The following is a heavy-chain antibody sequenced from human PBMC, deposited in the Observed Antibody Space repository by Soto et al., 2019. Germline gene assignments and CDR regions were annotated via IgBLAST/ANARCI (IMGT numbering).Heavy chain of an antibody. CDR2: IISILGIA. CDR3: ARDPRAYDLPAY. D-gene: IGHD5-12*01. Sequence: QVQLVQSGAEVKKPGSSVKVSCMTSGGTLRSYTIRWVRQAPGQGLEWMGRIISILGIANYAQKFQGRVKITADKSTSTADMELSSLRSEDTAVYYCARDPRAYDLPAYWGQGTLVTVSS. CDR1: GGTLRSYT. J-gene: IGHJ4*02. V-gene: IGHV1-69*08.